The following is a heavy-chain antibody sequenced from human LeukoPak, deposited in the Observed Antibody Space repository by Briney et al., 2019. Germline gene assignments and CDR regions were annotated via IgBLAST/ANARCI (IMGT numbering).Heavy chain of an antibody. D-gene: IGHD6-19*01. CDR1: GFTVSSNY. V-gene: IGHV3-66*01. CDR2: IYSGGST. Sequence: GGSLRLSCAASGFTVSSNYMSWVRQAPGKGLDWVSVIYSGGSTYYADSVKGRFTISRDNSKNTLYLQMNSLRAEDTAVYYCARDPLFSAGIAVAGRDYWGQGALVTVSS. CDR3: ARDPLFSAGIAVAGRDY. J-gene: IGHJ4*02.